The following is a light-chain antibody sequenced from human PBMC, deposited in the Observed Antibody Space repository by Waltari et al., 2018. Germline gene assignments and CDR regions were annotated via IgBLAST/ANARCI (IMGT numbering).Light chain of an antibody. Sequence: EIVMTQSPATLSVSPGDRATPPCRASQSVSSNLAWYQQKPGQAPRLLIYGASTRATGIPARFSGSGSGTEFTLTISSLQSEDFAVYYCQQYNDWSYTFGQGTKLEIK. J-gene: IGKJ2*01. CDR1: QSVSSN. CDR3: QQYNDWSYT. CDR2: GAS. V-gene: IGKV3-15*01.